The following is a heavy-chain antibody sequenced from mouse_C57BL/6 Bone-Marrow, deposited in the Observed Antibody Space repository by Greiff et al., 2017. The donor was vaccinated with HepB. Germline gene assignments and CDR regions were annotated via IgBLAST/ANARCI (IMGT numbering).Heavy chain of an antibody. Sequence: VNLVESGPGLVQPSQSLSITCTVSGFSLTSYGVHWVRQSPGKGLEWLGVIWSGGSTDYNAAFISRLSISKDNSKSQVFFKMNSLQADDTAIYYCASYYYGSSYAWFAYWGQGTLVTVSA. J-gene: IGHJ3*01. CDR2: IWSGGST. CDR1: GFSLTSYG. D-gene: IGHD1-1*01. V-gene: IGHV2-2*01. CDR3: ASYYYGSSYAWFAY.